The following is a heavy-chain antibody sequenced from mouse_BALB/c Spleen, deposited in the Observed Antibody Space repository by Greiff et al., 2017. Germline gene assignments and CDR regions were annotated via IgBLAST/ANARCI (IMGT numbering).Heavy chain of an antibody. V-gene: IGHV5-9-4*01. D-gene: IGHD3-1*01. CDR3: ARDRGYFDY. CDR2: ISSGGSYT. CDR1: GFTFSSYA. J-gene: IGHJ2*01. Sequence: EVKLVESGGGLVKPGGSLKLSCAASGFTFSSYAMSWVRQSPEKRLEWVAEISSGGSYTYYPDTVTGRVTISRDNAKNTLYLEMSSLRSEDTAMYYCARDRGYFDYWGQGTTLTVSS.